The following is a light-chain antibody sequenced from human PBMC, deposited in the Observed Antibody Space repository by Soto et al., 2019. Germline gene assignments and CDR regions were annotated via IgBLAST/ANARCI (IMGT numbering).Light chain of an antibody. V-gene: IGLV2-8*01. CDR1: SSDVGGYNY. J-gene: IGLJ1*01. Sequence: QSVLTQPPSASGSPGQSVTISCTGTSSDVGGYNYVSWYQQHPGKAPKLMIYDINKRPSGVPDRFSGSKSGNTASLTVSGLQAEDEADYYCSSYANSNNLPYVFGTGTKLTVL. CDR3: SSYANSNNLPYV. CDR2: DIN.